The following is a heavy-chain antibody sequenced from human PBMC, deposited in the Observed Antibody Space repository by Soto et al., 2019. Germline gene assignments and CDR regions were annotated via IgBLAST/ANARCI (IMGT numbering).Heavy chain of an antibody. V-gene: IGHV1-18*01. D-gene: IGHD6-13*01. CDR2: ISAYNGNT. J-gene: IGHJ4*02. CDR3: ARDLGGGRRYSRQPYPDFDY. Sequence: GASVKVSCKASGYTFTSYGISWVRQAPGQGLEWMGWISAYNGNTNYAQKLQGRVTMTTDTSTSTAYMELRSLRSDDTAVYYCARDLGGGRRYSRQPYPDFDYWGQGTLVTVSS. CDR1: GYTFTSYG.